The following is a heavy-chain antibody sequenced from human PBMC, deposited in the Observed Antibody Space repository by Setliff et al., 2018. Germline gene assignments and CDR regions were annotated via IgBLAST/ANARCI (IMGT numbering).Heavy chain of an antibody. V-gene: IGHV4-61*09. CDR2: IYTSGST. Sequence: SETLSLTCSVSGGSISSGSDYWTWIRQPAGKGLEWIGHIYTSGSTSYNPSLKSRVTISVDTSKAQFSLKLSSVTAADTAVYYCARGRAGHSGHWGQGTLVTVSS. CDR3: ARGRAGHSGH. D-gene: IGHD6-19*01. J-gene: IGHJ4*02. CDR1: GGSISSGSDY.